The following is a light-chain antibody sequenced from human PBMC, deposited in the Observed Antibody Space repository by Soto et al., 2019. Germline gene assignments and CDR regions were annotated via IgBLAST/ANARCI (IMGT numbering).Light chain of an antibody. Sequence: DIQMTQSPSTLSDSVGDRVTITCRASQSISTWVAWYQQKPGRAPKLRSYKASSLESRVPSRFIGSGSGTVFTLPISGLHHDDFASYDCQHDSSYYTFGEGTKLEIK. V-gene: IGKV1-5*03. CDR2: KAS. J-gene: IGKJ2*01. CDR3: QHDSSYYT. CDR1: QSISTW.